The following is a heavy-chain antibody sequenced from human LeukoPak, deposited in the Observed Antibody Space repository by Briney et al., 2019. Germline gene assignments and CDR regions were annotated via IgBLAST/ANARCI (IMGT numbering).Heavy chain of an antibody. Sequence: GDSLKISCQRSGYNFTPYWIIWVRQMPGKGREWMGITFAGYSYTIYSPSFQGQVTTSADKSISTAYLQLSSLKAWDTTMYYCVRLLQFDEGAFDIWGQGAMVTVSS. J-gene: IGHJ3*02. CDR2: TFAGYSYT. CDR1: GYNFTPYW. CDR3: VRLLQFDEGAFDI. D-gene: IGHD4-11*01. V-gene: IGHV5-51*01.